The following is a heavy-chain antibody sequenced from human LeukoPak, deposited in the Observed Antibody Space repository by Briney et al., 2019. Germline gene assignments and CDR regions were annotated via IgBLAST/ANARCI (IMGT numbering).Heavy chain of an antibody. Sequence: GGSLRLSCAGSGFTFTSFAMSWVRKAPGKGPEWVSRVGGSGIDTYYADSVKGRFTMSRDNSKNTLYLQINSLRVEDTAVYYCAKHTEIWYYYYGMDVWGQGTTVTVSS. V-gene: IGHV3-23*01. D-gene: IGHD3-16*01. CDR2: VGGSGIDT. J-gene: IGHJ6*02. CDR3: AKHTEIWYYYYGMDV. CDR1: GFTFTSFA.